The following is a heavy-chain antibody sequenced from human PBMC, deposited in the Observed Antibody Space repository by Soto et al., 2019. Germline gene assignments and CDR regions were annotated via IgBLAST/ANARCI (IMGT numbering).Heavy chain of an antibody. Sequence: QVQLVQSGAEVTKPGASVKVSCTASGAPFTNYDIKWVRQATGQGLEWMGWMNPNSGNTGYAQKFQGRVTMTRNTSISTAYMELSSMRSEDTAVYYCARGRNGMDVWGQGTTVTVSS. CDR2: MNPNSGNT. CDR3: ARGRNGMDV. J-gene: IGHJ6*02. CDR1: GAPFTNYD. V-gene: IGHV1-8*01.